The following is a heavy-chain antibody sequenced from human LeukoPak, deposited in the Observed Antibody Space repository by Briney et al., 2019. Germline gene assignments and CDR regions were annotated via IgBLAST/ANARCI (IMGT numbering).Heavy chain of an antibody. CDR3: ARSKIVGATPFDY. CDR2: IYYSGST. J-gene: IGHJ4*02. Sequence: SETLSLTCAVYGGYFSGTYWSWIRQPPGKGLEWIGYIYYSGSTNYNPSLKSRVTISVDTSKNQFSLKLSSVTAADTAVYYCARSKIVGATPFDYWGQGTLVTVSS. CDR1: GGYFSGTY. D-gene: IGHD1-26*01. V-gene: IGHV4-59*01.